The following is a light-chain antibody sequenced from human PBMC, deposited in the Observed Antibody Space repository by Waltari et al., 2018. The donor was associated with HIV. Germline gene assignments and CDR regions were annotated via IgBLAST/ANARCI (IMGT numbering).Light chain of an antibody. CDR3: SSSVGSNNYV. V-gene: IGLV2-8*01. Sequence: QSALTQLPSASGSVGQSVPISCTGTSTAVGGSQFVPWYQKHPGKAPKVMIYEVTKRPSGVPDRFAGSRSGNTASLTVSGLQAEDEADYYCSSSVGSNNYVFGTGTKVTVL. CDR1: STAVGGSQF. J-gene: IGLJ1*01. CDR2: EVT.